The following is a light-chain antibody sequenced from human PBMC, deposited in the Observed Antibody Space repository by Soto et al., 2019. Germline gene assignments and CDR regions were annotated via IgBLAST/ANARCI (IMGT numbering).Light chain of an antibody. CDR3: SLYISGSTYV. Sequence: QSALTQPASVSGSPGQSITISCAGTSSDLGAYKYVSWYQQHPDKAPKLILYEVSRRPSGVSNRFSGSKSGNTASLTISGLLAEDEADYYCSLYISGSTYVFGTGTKVTVL. J-gene: IGLJ1*01. CDR1: SSDLGAYKY. V-gene: IGLV2-14*03. CDR2: EVS.